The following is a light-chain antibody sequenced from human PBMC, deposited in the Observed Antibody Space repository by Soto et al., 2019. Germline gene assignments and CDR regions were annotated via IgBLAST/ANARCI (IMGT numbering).Light chain of an antibody. CDR1: QSVSSN. CDR3: QQYNNWPPLT. Sequence: EIVMTQSPATLSVSPGERATLSCRASQSVSSNLAWYQQKPGQATRLLIYGASTRATGIPARFSGSGSGTEFTLTISSLQSEDFAVYYCQQYNNWPPLTFGQGTKVE. J-gene: IGKJ1*01. CDR2: GAS. V-gene: IGKV3-15*01.